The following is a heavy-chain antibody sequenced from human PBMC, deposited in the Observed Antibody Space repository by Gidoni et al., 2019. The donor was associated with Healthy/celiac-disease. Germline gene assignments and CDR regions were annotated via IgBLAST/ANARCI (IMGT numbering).Heavy chain of an antibody. CDR3: ARASLSSPRDGYNPGGYYFDY. CDR1: GGTFSSYA. CDR2: IIPIFGTA. J-gene: IGHJ4*02. D-gene: IGHD5-12*01. V-gene: IGHV1-69*01. Sequence: QVQLVQSGAEVKKPGSSVKVSCKASGGTFSSYAIRWVRQVPGQGLEWMGGIIPIFGTANYAQKFQGRVTITADESTSTAYMELSSLRSEDTAVYYCARASLSSPRDGYNPGGYYFDYWGQGTLVTVSS.